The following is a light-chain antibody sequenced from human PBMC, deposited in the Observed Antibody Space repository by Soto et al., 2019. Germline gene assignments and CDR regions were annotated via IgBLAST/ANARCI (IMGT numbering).Light chain of an antibody. CDR1: QTVRDN. CDR2: GAT. CDR3: QQYNNWPLT. V-gene: IGKV3D-15*01. Sequence: EVVMTQSPATLSVSPGERATLSCRASQTVRDNLGWYQQKPCQPPRLLIYGATTRATGIPARFSGSGSRTEFTLTISSLQSEDFAVYYCQQYNNWPLTFGGGTKVEIK. J-gene: IGKJ4*01.